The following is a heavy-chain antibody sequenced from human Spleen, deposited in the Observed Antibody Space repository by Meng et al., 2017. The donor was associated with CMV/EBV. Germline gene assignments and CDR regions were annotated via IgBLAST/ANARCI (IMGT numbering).Heavy chain of an antibody. CDR1: GLTFGPYS. CDR3: ARGGHSSSWYLGY. CDR2: IGSSGTYT. V-gene: IGHV3-21*01. D-gene: IGHD6-13*01. Sequence: GGSLRLSCAASGLTFGPYSMNWVRQAPGKGLEWVSSIGSSGTYTYYADSVKGRFTISRDNAKNSLYLQMNSLRVEDTAVYYCARGGHSSSWYLGYWGQGTLVTVSS. J-gene: IGHJ4*02.